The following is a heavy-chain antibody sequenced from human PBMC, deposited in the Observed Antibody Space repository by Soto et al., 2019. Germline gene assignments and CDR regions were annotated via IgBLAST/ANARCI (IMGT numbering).Heavy chain of an antibody. Sequence: QVQLQESGPGLVKPSQTLSLTCTVSGGSISSGGYYWSWIRQHPGKGLEWIGYIDYSGSTYYNPSLKSRVIMSVDTSKNQFSLKLSSVTAADTAVYYCARSPDSYYYDSSGYHNTAFDIWGQGTMVTVSS. CDR1: GGSISSGGYY. J-gene: IGHJ3*02. D-gene: IGHD3-22*01. V-gene: IGHV4-31*03. CDR2: IDYSGST. CDR3: ARSPDSYYYDSSGYHNTAFDI.